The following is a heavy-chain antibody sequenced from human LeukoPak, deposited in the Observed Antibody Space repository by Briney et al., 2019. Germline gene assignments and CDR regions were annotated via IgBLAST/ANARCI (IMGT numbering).Heavy chain of an antibody. CDR1: RFILHTFE. CDR3: AKGGGRGDYDLTGRFSTHFDS. Sequence: GYLGLPCSGPRFILHTFELGLVRQGPGEGPVLDSGINGCATRTYFTDSVTGRFTNSRDNSKNPLYLQMNSLRGEDTAVYFCAKGGGRGDYDLTGRFSTHFDSWGQGTPVIVSS. D-gene: IGHD4-17*01. V-gene: IGHV3-23*01. J-gene: IGHJ4*02. CDR2: INGCATRT.